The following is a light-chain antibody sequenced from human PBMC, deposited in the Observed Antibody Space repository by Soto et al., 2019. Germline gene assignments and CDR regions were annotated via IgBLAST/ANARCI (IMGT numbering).Light chain of an antibody. V-gene: IGKV3-15*01. Sequence: EIVMTQSPATLSVSPGERATLSCRASQSVNSNLAWYQQKPGQAPMLRIYGASTRAPGIPARFSGSGSGTEFTLTISSLQASDFAVYYWQQYNNWPTFGPGTKVDIK. J-gene: IGKJ3*01. CDR2: GAS. CDR3: QQYNNWPT. CDR1: QSVNSN.